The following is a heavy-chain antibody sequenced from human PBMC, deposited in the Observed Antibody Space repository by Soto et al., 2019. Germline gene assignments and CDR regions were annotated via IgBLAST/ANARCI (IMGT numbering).Heavy chain of an antibody. Sequence: QVQLVQSADEVKKPGASVKVSCKTSGYTFTDYGISWVRQAPGQGLEWMGWISTAHSDVGYAQKFQGRFTMTTDKSTSTAHMELRSLTSDDTAVYFCARDLTYIRQYWCQGTLVTVSS. CDR2: ISTAHSDV. J-gene: IGHJ4*02. D-gene: IGHD2-2*02. V-gene: IGHV1-18*01. CDR3: ARDLTYIRQY. CDR1: GYTFTDYG.